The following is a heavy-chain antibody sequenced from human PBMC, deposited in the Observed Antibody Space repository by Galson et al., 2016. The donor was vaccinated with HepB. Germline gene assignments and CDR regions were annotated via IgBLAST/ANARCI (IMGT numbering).Heavy chain of an antibody. J-gene: IGHJ4*02. CDR1: GASISDYY. Sequence: SETLSLTCTVSGASISDYYWSWIRQSPGKGLEWIEYNHYSGNPTYNPSLKSRVTVSVDTSKNQFSLMLSSVTAADTAVYYCAGRRGESGTFYYWGQGSLVTVSS. V-gene: IGHV4-59*01. D-gene: IGHD3-10*01. CDR2: NHYSGNP. CDR3: AGRRGESGTFYY.